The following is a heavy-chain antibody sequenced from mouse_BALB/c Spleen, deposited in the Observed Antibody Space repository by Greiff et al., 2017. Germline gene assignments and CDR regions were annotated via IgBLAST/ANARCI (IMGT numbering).Heavy chain of an antibody. J-gene: IGHJ2*01. CDR3: ARERVFTTVVAAFDY. CDR1: GFTFSSFG. D-gene: IGHD1-1*01. V-gene: IGHV5-17*02. Sequence: EVKLVESGGGLVQPGGSRKLSCAASGFTFSSFGMHWVRQAPEKGLVWVAYISSCSSTIYYADTVKGRFTISRDNPKNTLFLQMTSLRSEDTAMYYCARERVFTTVVAAFDYWGQGTTLTVSA. CDR2: ISSCSSTI.